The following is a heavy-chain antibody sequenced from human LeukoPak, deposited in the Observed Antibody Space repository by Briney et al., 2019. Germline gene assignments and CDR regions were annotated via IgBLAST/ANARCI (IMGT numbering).Heavy chain of an antibody. Sequence: GGSLRLSCAASGFTFSSYGMHWVRQAPGKGLEWVAVISYDGSNKYYADPVKGRFTISRDNSKNTLYLQMNSLRVEDTAVYYCAKDVRALNNYGSWSSGFYWGQGTLVTVSS. CDR1: GFTFSSYG. CDR2: ISYDGSNK. J-gene: IGHJ4*02. CDR3: AKDVRALNNYGSWSSGFY. D-gene: IGHD3-10*01. V-gene: IGHV3-30*18.